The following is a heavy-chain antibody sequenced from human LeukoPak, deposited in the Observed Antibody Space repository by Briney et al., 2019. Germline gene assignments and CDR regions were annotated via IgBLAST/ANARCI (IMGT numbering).Heavy chain of an antibody. V-gene: IGHV3-21*06. CDR2: ISSSSTYL. CDR3: ARDLTTVTTAVFAY. CDR1: GFTFSSYS. Sequence: GGSLRLSCAASGFTFSSYSMNWVRQAPGKGLEWVSSISSSSTYLYYADSVKGRFTISRDKAKNSFYLQMNSLRAEDTAVYYCARDLTTVTTAVFAYWGQGTLVTVSS. J-gene: IGHJ4*02. D-gene: IGHD4-11*01.